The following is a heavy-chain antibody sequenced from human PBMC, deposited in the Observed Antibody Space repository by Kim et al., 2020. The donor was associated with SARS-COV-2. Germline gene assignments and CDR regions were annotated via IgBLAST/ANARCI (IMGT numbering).Heavy chain of an antibody. V-gene: IGHV3-53*01. Sequence: GGSLRLSCAASGFTVSSNYMSWVRQAPGKGLEWVSVIYSGGSTYYADSVKGRFTISRDNSKNTLYLQMNSLRAEDTAVYYCAREQVHSLGGGYSGYDLAGGMDVWGQGTTVTVSS. CDR1: GFTVSSNY. J-gene: IGHJ6*02. D-gene: IGHD5-12*01. CDR2: IYSGGST. CDR3: AREQVHSLGGGYSGYDLAGGMDV.